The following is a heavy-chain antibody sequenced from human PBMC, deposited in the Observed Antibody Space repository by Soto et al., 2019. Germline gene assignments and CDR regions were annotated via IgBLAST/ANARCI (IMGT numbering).Heavy chain of an antibody. V-gene: IGHV1-69*02. J-gene: IGHJ4*02. Sequence: GASVKVSCKASGGTFSSYTISWVRQAPGQGLEWMGRIIPILGIANYAQKFQGRVTITADKSISTAYMELSSLRSEDTAVYYCARGGGFYCSGGSCYPTVLFYWGQGTLVTVSS. CDR1: GGTFSSYT. D-gene: IGHD2-15*01. CDR2: IIPILGIA. CDR3: ARGGGFYCSGGSCYPTVLFY.